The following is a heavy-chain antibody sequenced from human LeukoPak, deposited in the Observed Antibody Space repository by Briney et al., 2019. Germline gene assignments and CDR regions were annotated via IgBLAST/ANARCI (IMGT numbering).Heavy chain of an antibody. V-gene: IGHV4-4*02. J-gene: IGHJ4*02. CDR1: GGSISSSNW. CDR3: ARGSEGDTAMVTDFDY. CDR2: VYHSGST. Sequence: SETLSLTCAVSGGSISSSNWWSWVRQPPGKGLEWIGEVYHSGSTNYNPSLKSRVSISVDKSKNQFSLKLSSVTAADTAVYYCARGSEGDTAMVTDFDYWGQGTLVTVSS. D-gene: IGHD5-18*01.